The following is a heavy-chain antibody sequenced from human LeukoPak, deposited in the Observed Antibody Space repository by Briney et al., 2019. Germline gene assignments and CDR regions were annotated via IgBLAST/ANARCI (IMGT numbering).Heavy chain of an antibody. J-gene: IGHJ2*01. CDR3: AKNLLGSGAYSWYFDL. Sequence: PGGSLRLSCAASGLTFSSYGMSWVRQAPGKGLEWVTYITGSGGSTYVDSVQGRFTISRDNSKNTLYLQMNSLRGEDTAVYFCAKNLLGSGAYSWYFDLWGRGTLVTVSS. CDR1: GLTFSSYG. CDR2: ITGSGGST. V-gene: IGHV3-23*01. D-gene: IGHD1-26*01.